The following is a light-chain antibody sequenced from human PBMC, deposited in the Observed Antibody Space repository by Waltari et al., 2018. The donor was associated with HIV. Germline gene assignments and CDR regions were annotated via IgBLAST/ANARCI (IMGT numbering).Light chain of an antibody. J-gene: IGLJ3*02. V-gene: IGLV2-14*03. Sequence: HSALTHPASVAGSPGQPLTLPCTGPSSDYCGYNSVFPYQQHNSGKAPRLIIFEVSSRPSGVSNRFSGSKSGVTASLTISGLQAGDEADYYFSSYTSGSTRVFGGGTKLTV. CDR1: SSDYCGYNS. CDR3: SSYTSGSTRV. CDR2: EVS.